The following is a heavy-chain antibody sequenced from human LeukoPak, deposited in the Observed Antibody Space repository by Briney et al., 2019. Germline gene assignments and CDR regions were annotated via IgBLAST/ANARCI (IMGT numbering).Heavy chain of an antibody. CDR2: ISSSGSTI. J-gene: IGHJ4*02. CDR3: ARGGHYYDSSGYYEDDY. V-gene: IGHV3-48*03. CDR1: GFTFSSYE. Sequence: GGSLRLSCAASGFTFSSYEMNWVRRAPGKGLEWVSYISSSGSTIYYADSVKGRFTISRDNAKNSLYLQMNSLRAEDTAVYYCARGGHYYDSSGYYEDDYWGQGTLVTVSS. D-gene: IGHD3-22*01.